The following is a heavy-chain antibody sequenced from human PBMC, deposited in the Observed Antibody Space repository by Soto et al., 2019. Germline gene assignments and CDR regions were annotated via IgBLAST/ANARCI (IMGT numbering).Heavy chain of an antibody. CDR2: ISYDGSNK. D-gene: IGHD5-12*01. CDR1: GFTFSSYA. Sequence: GGSLRLSCAASGFTFSSYAMHWVRQAPGKGLEWVAVISYDGSNKYYADSVKGRFTISRDNSKNTLYLQMNSLRAEDTAVYYCASGYSGYDVYYYYHGMDVWGQGTTVTVSS. V-gene: IGHV3-30-3*01. J-gene: IGHJ6*02. CDR3: ASGYSGYDVYYYYHGMDV.